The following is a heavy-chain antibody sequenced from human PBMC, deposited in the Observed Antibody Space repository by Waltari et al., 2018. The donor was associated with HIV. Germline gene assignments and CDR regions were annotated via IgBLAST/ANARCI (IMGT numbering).Heavy chain of an antibody. CDR2: MFHNGST. V-gene: IGHV4-38-2*02. Sequence: QVQLQESGPGLVKPSATLSLTCAVSGYSISSGYFWGWNRQPPGKALEWIGSMFHNGSTYYNPSLKSRVTISVDTSKNQFSLKLSSVTSADTAIYYCAREWGTLMVAWFDPWGQGTLVTVSS. CDR3: AREWGTLMVAWFDP. J-gene: IGHJ5*02. CDR1: GYSISSGYF. D-gene: IGHD3-10*01.